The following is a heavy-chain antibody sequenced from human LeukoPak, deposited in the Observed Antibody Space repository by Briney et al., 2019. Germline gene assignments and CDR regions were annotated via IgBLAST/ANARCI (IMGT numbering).Heavy chain of an antibody. Sequence: SETLSLTCTVSGGSISSYYWSWIRQPPGKGLEWIGSIYYSGSTYYNPSLKSRVTISVDTSKNQFSLKLSSVTAADTAVYYCARAGGSYHYYFDYWGQGTLVTVSS. CDR1: GGSISSYY. D-gene: IGHD1-26*01. CDR2: IYYSGST. J-gene: IGHJ4*02. CDR3: ARAGGSYHYYFDY. V-gene: IGHV4-59*12.